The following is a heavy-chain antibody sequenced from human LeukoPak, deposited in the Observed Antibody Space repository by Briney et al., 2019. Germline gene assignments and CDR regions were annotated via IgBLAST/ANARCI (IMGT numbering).Heavy chain of an antibody. J-gene: IGHJ3*02. V-gene: IGHV1-8*01. CDR3: ARYGVGATPRLGAFDI. CDR2: MNPNSGNT. D-gene: IGHD1-26*01. Sequence: ASVKVSCKASGYTFTSYDINWVRQATGQGLEWMGWMNPNSGNTGYAQKFQGRVTMTRNTSISTACMELSSLRSEDTAVYYCARYGVGATPRLGAFDIWGQGTMVTVSS. CDR1: GYTFTSYD.